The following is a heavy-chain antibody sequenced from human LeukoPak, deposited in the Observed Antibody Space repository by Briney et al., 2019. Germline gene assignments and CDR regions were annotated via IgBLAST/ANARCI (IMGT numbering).Heavy chain of an antibody. V-gene: IGHV3-7*03. CDR1: GFTFSSYW. CDR2: IKQDGSEK. D-gene: IGHD1-26*01. Sequence: GGSLRLSCAASGFTFSSYWMSWVRQAPGKGLEWLANIKQDGSEKYYVDSVKGRFTISRDNAKNSLYLQMNSLRAEDTAVYYCARVVQIEGSPSYFDYWGQGTLVTVSS. J-gene: IGHJ4*02. CDR3: ARVVQIEGSPSYFDY.